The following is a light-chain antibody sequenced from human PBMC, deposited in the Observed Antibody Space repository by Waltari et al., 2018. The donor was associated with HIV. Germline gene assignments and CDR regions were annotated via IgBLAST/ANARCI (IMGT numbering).Light chain of an antibody. V-gene: IGLV3-19*01. CDR2: GKN. Sequence: SSELTQDPAVSVALGQTVKIACLGDSLRKHYASWYRLRPGQAPELLGYGKNSRPSGIPDRFSASSSGNRAFLTITGARAEDEADYYCACWDRSGDYILFGGGTSLTGL. CDR3: ACWDRSGDYIL. CDR1: SLRKHY. J-gene: IGLJ2*01.